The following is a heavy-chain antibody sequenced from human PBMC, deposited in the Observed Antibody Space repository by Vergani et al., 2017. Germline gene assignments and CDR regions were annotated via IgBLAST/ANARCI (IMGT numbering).Heavy chain of an antibody. J-gene: IGHJ4*02. CDR2: ISWNSGSI. V-gene: IGHV3-9*01. CDR1: GFTFDDYA. Sequence: EVQLVESGGGLVQPGRSLRLSCAASGFTFDDYAMHWVRQAPGKGLEWVSGISWNSGSIGYADSVKGRFTISRDNAKNSLYLQMNSLSAEDTALYYCAKEIREYGSGSYPFDYWGQGTLVTVSS. CDR3: AKEIREYGSGSYPFDY. D-gene: IGHD3-10*01.